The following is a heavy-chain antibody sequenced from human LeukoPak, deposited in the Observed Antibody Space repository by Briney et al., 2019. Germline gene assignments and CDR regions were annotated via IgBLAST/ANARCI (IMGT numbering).Heavy chain of an antibody. D-gene: IGHD1/OR15-1a*01. V-gene: IGHV3-48*01. CDR2: ISGSSSTI. CDR1: GFTFTIYS. CDR3: ARGTSLDY. J-gene: IGHJ4*02. Sequence: QTGGSLRPSCAASGFTFTIYSMTWVRQAPGKGLEWVSYISGSSSTIYYADSLKGRSTISRDNARNSLYLQMNNLRAEDTAVYYCARGTSLDYWGQGTLVTVSS.